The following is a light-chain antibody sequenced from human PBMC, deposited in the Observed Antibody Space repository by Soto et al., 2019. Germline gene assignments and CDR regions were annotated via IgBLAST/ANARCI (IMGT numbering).Light chain of an antibody. Sequence: EIVFTQYHGTPSLSPGERAALSCRASQSFNSIYLAWYQQKPGQAPRLLIYGASSRATGIPDRFSGSGSGTDFTLTISRLEPEDFAVYYCHQYDSWTFGQGTKVDIK. CDR1: QSFNSIY. CDR2: GAS. V-gene: IGKV3-20*01. CDR3: HQYDSWT. J-gene: IGKJ1*01.